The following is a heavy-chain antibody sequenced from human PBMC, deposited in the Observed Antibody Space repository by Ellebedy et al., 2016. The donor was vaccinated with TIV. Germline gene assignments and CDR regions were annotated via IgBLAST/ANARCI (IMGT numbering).Heavy chain of an antibody. J-gene: IGHJ4*02. V-gene: IGHV4-59*08. CDR2: IYDSGST. Sequence: MPGGSLRLSCTVSGGSISSYYWSWIRQPPGKGLEWIGYIYDSGSTNYNPSLKSRVTISVDTSKNQFSLKLSSVTAADTAVYYCARHRVIRGKMPTIYFDYWGQGALVTVSS. CDR1: GGSISSYY. D-gene: IGHD3-3*01. CDR3: ARHRVIRGKMPTIYFDY.